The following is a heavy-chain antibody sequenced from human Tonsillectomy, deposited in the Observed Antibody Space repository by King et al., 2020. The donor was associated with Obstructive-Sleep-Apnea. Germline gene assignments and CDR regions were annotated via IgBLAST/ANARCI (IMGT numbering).Heavy chain of an antibody. CDR2: IRSKVYGGTT. J-gene: IGHJ4*01. CDR3: TRDPGYSSGWYVY. V-gene: IGHV3-49*03. Sequence: VQLVESGGGLVQPGRSLRLSCTASGFTFGDYAMSWFRQAPGKGLEWVGFIRSKVYGGTTEYAASVKGRFTISRDDSKSIAYLQMNSLKTEDTAVYYCTRDPGYSSGWYVYWGHGTLVTVSS. CDR1: GFTFGDYA. D-gene: IGHD6-19*01.